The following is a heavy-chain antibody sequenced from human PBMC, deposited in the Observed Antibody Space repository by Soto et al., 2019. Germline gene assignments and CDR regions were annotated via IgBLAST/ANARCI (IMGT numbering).Heavy chain of an antibody. CDR1: GGSFSGYY. D-gene: IGHD3-3*01. CDR3: ARGVLRFLEWSSYYYYGMDV. CDR2: INHSGST. V-gene: IGHV4-34*01. Sequence: PSETLSLTCAVYGGSFSGYYWSWIRQPPGKGLEWIGEINHSGSTNYNPSLKSRVTISVDTSKNQFSLKLSSVTAADTAVYYCARGVLRFLEWSSYYYYGMDVWGQGTTVT. J-gene: IGHJ6*02.